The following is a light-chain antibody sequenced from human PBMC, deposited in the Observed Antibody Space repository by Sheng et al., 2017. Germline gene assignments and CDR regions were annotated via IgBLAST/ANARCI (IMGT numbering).Light chain of an antibody. J-gene: IGKJ5*01. V-gene: IGKV3-20*01. CDR2: GAS. CDR1: QSVSSSS. Sequence: EIVLTQSPDTLSLSPGERATLSCRASQSVSSSSLAWFQQKPGQAPRLLIYGASSRASGIPDRFSGSVSGTDFTLIITRLEPEDFAVYYCQHYGSSPSITFGQGTRLEIK. CDR3: QHYGSSPSIT.